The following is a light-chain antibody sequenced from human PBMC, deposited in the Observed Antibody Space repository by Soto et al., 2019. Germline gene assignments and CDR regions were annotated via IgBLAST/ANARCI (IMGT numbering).Light chain of an antibody. V-gene: IGKV3-15*01. CDR3: QQYNNWPPPLT. CDR1: QSVSSN. Sequence: EIVMTQSTATLSVSQGERATLSCRASQSVSSNLAWYQQKPGQAARLLIYGASTRATGIPARFSGSGSGTEFTLTISSLQSEDLADYYCQQYNNWPPPLTFGGGTKVEI. CDR2: GAS. J-gene: IGKJ4*01.